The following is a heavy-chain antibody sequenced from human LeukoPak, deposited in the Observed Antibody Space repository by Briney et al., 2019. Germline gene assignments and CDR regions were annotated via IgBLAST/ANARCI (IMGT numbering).Heavy chain of an antibody. CDR1: GDSITSYF. CDR2: IFYSGIT. V-gene: IGHV4-59*08. Sequence: SETLSLTCTVSGDSITSYFWSWIRQPPGKGLEWVGYIFYSGITNYNPSLKSRVTISVDTSKNQFSLKLSSVTAADTAVYYCARTYSGNSWGQGTLVTVSS. CDR3: ARTYSGNS. D-gene: IGHD1-26*01. J-gene: IGHJ4*02.